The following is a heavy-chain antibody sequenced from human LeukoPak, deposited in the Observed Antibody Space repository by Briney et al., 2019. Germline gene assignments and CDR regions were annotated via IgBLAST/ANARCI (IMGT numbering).Heavy chain of an antibody. V-gene: IGHV1-69*05. D-gene: IGHD3-22*01. CDR1: GGTFSSYA. CDR3: ASTIMGDSSGYQYYFDY. CDR2: IIPIFGTA. Sequence: GASVKVSCKASGGTFSSYAISWVRQAPGQGLEWMGRIIPIFGTANYAQKLQGRVTITTDESTSTAYMELSSLRSEDTAVYYCASTIMGDSSGYQYYFDYWGQGTLVTVSS. J-gene: IGHJ4*02.